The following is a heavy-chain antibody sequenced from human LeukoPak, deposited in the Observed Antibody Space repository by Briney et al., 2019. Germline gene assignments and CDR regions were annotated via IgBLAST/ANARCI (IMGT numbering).Heavy chain of an antibody. CDR1: GFTFSSYS. Sequence: GGSLRLSCAASGFTFSSYSMNWVRQAPGKGLEWVSSISSSSSYIYYADSVKGRFTISRDNAKNSLYLQMNSLRAEDTAVYYCAREMLKMAHNLKNPFDYWGQGTLVTVSS. CDR3: AREMLKMAHNLKNPFDY. D-gene: IGHD5-24*01. V-gene: IGHV3-21*01. CDR2: ISSSSSYI. J-gene: IGHJ4*02.